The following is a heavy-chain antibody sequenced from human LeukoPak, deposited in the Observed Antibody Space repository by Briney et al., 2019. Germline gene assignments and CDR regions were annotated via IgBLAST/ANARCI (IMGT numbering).Heavy chain of an antibody. V-gene: IGHV1-18*01. Sequence: ASVKLSCTAAGYTFTSYGISWVRQAPGQGLEWMGWISAYNGNTNYAQKLQRRFTMTTDTSTSTAYMELRSLRSDDTAVYYCAREGIAAAGPNYYYHMDVWGKGTTVTVSS. D-gene: IGHD6-13*01. CDR3: AREGIAAAGPNYYYHMDV. J-gene: IGHJ6*03. CDR2: ISAYNGNT. CDR1: GYTFTSYG.